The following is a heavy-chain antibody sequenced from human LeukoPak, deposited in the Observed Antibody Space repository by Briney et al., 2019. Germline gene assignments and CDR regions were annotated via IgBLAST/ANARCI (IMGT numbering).Heavy chain of an antibody. CDR1: GFTFSSYG. D-gene: IGHD3-10*01. Sequence: GGSLRLSCAASGFTFSSYGMHWVHQAPGKGLEWVAVISYDGSNKYYADSVKGRFTISRDNSKNTLYLQMNSLRAEDTAVYYCAKRVGGYYGSGSYWGDYYYGMDVWGQGTTVTVSS. CDR3: AKRVGGYYGSGSYWGDYYYGMDV. CDR2: ISYDGSNK. V-gene: IGHV3-30*18. J-gene: IGHJ6*02.